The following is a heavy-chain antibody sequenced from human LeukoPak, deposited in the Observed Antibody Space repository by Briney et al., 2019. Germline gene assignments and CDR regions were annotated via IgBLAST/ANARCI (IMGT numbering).Heavy chain of an antibody. CDR3: ARQSITMIVVVAYFDL. CDR2: IYLSGSI. CDR1: DYSISSGHY. V-gene: IGHV4-38-2*01. D-gene: IGHD3-22*01. J-gene: IGHJ2*01. Sequence: PSETLSLTCVVSDYSISSGHYWGWIRQPPGKGLEWIGSIYLSGSIYYNPSLKSRVTISVDTSKNQFSLKLSSVTAADTAVYYCARQSITMIVVVAYFDLWGRGTLVTVSS.